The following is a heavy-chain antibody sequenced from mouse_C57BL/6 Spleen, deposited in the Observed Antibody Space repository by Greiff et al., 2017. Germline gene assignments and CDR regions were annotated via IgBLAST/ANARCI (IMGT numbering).Heavy chain of an antibody. D-gene: IGHD1-3*01. Sequence: VQLQQSGPELVKPGASVKISCKASGYSFTSYYIHWVKQRPGQGLEWIGWIYPGSGNTKYNEKFKGKATLTADTSSSTAYMQLSSLTSEDSAVYYCARITTVYYFDYWGQGTTLTVSS. CDR3: ARITTVYYFDY. CDR1: GYSFTSYY. V-gene: IGHV1-66*01. CDR2: IYPGSGNT. J-gene: IGHJ2*01.